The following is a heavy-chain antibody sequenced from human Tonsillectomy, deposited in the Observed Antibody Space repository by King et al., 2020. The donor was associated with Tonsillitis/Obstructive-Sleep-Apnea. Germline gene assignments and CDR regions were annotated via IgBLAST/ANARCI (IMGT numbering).Heavy chain of an antibody. CDR3: VRGYSSSWYTIGY. J-gene: IGHJ4*02. CDR1: GYTFTSYY. Sequence: QLVQSGAEAKKPGASVKVSGKASGYTFTSYYLHWVRQAPGQGPEWMGIINPSDGSTNYAQKFQGRVTMTRDTSTSTVYMELSSLRSEDTAVYYCVRGYSSSWYTIGYWGQGTLVTVSS. V-gene: IGHV1-46*01. CDR2: INPSDGST. D-gene: IGHD6-13*01.